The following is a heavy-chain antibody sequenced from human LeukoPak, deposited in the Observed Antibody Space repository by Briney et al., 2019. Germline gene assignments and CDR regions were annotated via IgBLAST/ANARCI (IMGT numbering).Heavy chain of an antibody. J-gene: IGHJ5*02. CDR1: GGSISSSSYY. V-gene: IGHV4-39*07. D-gene: IGHD6-19*01. CDR3: ARVSGYSSFINWFDP. CDR2: IYYSGST. Sequence: SETLSLTCTVSGGSISSSSYYWGWIRQPPGKGLEWIGSIYYSGSTYYNPSLKSRVTISVDTSKNQFSLKLSSVTAADTAVYYCARVSGYSSFINWFDPWGQGTLVTVSS.